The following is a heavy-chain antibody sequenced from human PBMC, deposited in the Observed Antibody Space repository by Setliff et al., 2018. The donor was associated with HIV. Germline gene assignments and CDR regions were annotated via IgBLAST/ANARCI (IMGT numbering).Heavy chain of an antibody. CDR3: ASRVYYYDSSGYLREEGFDP. Sequence: SETLSLTCTVSGGSIGNGRYYWSWIRQPPGKGLEWIGSIYYSGSTYYNPSLKSRVTISVDTSKNQFSLKLSSVTAADAAVYYCASRVYYYDSSGYLREEGFDPWGQGTLVTVSS. D-gene: IGHD3-22*01. CDR1: GGSIGNGRYY. CDR2: IYYSGST. J-gene: IGHJ5*02. V-gene: IGHV4-39*01.